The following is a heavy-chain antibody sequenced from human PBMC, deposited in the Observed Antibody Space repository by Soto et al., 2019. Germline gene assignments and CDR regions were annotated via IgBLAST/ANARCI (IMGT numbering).Heavy chain of an antibody. CDR3: ARLGAAGPAYYYYGMDV. CDR2: IYPGDSDT. J-gene: IGHJ6*02. D-gene: IGHD6-13*01. V-gene: IGHV5-51*01. CDR1: GYSFTSYW. Sequence: GESLKISCKGSGYSFTSYWICWVRQMPGKGLEWMGIIYPGDSDTRYSPSFQGQVTISADKSISTAYLQWSSLKASDTAMYYCARLGAAGPAYYYYGMDVWGQGTTVTVSS.